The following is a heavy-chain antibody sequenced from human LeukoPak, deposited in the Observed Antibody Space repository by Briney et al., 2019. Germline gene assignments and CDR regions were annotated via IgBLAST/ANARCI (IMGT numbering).Heavy chain of an antibody. D-gene: IGHD1-1*01. CDR1: RFSSCIDN. CDR3: VWNPLGVLFLY. J-gene: IGHJ4*02. CDR2: ITSSSSSI. Sequence: RGSLRMSCAQSRFSSCIDNMNTVRQAPGKGLEWVSYITSSSSSIFYADSVKGRFTISRDNAMNSLYLQMNSLRAEDTAVYYCVWNPLGVLFLYWGQGTLVTVSS. V-gene: IGHV3-21*06.